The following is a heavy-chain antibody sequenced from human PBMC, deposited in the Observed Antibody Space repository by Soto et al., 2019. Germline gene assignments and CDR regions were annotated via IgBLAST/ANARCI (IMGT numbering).Heavy chain of an antibody. Sequence: QVQLVQSGAEVKKPGSSVKVSCRASGGTFSNYAISWVRQAPGQGLEWMGRITPIFTASNYAKKFQGRVTIAADESTSPAYMEVSSLRSEDTAVYYCARERGYGMDVWGQGTTVTVSS. V-gene: IGHV1-69*01. CDR2: ITPIFTAS. CDR1: GGTFSNYA. J-gene: IGHJ6*02. CDR3: ARERGYGMDV.